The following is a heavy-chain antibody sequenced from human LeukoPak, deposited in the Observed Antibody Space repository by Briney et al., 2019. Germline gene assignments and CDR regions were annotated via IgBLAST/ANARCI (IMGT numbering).Heavy chain of an antibody. CDR2: ISYDGSNK. V-gene: IGHV3-30*04. D-gene: IGHD3-22*01. Sequence: GALRLSCAASGFTFSSYAMHWVRQAPGKGLEWVAVISYDGSNKYYADSVKGRFTISRDNSKNTLYLQMNSLRAEDTAVYYCARAVETYYDSSGYYYGRWGQGTLVTVSS. J-gene: IGHJ4*02. CDR3: ARAVETYYDSSGYYYGR. CDR1: GFTFSSYA.